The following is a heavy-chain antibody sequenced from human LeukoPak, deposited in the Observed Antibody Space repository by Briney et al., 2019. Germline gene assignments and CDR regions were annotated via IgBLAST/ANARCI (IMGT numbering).Heavy chain of an antibody. V-gene: IGHV4-34*01. CDR1: GGSFSGYY. D-gene: IGHD2-2*01. Sequence: PSETLSLTCAVYGGSFSGYYWSWIRQPPGKGLEWIGEINHSGSTNYNPSLKSRVTISVDTSKNQFSLKLSSVTAADTAVYYCARAPYGDIVVVPAAREGDYFDYWGQGTLVTVSS. CDR3: ARAPYGDIVVVPAAREGDYFDY. J-gene: IGHJ4*02. CDR2: INHSGST.